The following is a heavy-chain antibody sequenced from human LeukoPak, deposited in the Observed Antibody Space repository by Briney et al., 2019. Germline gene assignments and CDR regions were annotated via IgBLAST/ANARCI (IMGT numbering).Heavy chain of an antibody. CDR1: GYTFTNYE. CDR3: ARVTYYYDSAGKSLKFFYGMDV. Sequence: ASVKVSCTASGYTFTNYEINWVRQGTGQGLEWLGWMNPRSGNTGYAQKFQGRVTMTRDTSISTAYMELSSLRSEDTAVYYCARVTYYYDSAGKSLKFFYGMDVWGQGTTVTVSS. J-gene: IGHJ6*02. D-gene: IGHD3-22*01. CDR2: MNPRSGNT. V-gene: IGHV1-8*01.